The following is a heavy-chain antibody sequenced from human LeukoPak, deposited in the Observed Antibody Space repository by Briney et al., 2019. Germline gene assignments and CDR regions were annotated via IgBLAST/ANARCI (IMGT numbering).Heavy chain of an antibody. CDR3: AREGITTN. CDR1: GDSIRNNY. CDR2: IYTSGST. D-gene: IGHD3-22*01. Sequence: SETLSLTCTVSGDSIRNNYWSWIRQPAGKGLEWIGRIYTSGSTNYNPSLKSRVTISVDTSKNQFSLKLSSVTAADTAVYYCAREGITTNWGQGTLVTVSS. J-gene: IGHJ4*02. V-gene: IGHV4-4*07.